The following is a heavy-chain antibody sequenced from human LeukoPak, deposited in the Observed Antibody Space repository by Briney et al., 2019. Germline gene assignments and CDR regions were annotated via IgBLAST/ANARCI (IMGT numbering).Heavy chain of an antibody. CDR3: AREAVGATGDVDY. CDR1: GYTFTGYY. D-gene: IGHD1-26*01. V-gene: IGHV1-2*02. J-gene: IGHJ4*02. CDR2: INPNSGGT. Sequence: GASVKVSCKASGYTFTGYYRHWVRQAPGQGLEWMGWINPNSGGTNYAQKFQGRVTMTRDTSISTAYMELSRLRSDDTAVYYCAREAVGATGDVDYWGQGTLVTVSS.